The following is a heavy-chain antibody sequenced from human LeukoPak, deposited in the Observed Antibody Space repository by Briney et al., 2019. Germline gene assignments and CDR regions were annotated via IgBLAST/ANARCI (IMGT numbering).Heavy chain of an antibody. CDR2: ISGSGGST. D-gene: IGHD3-22*01. CDR1: GFTFSSYA. CDR3: AKDSEHYYVSSGYYSAAIDY. J-gene: IGHJ4*02. Sequence: GGSLRLSCAASGFTFSSYAMSWVRQAPGKGLEWVSAISGSGGSTYCADSVKGRFTISRDNSKNTLYLQMNSLRAEDTAVYYCAKDSEHYYVSSGYYSAAIDYWGQGTLVTVSS. V-gene: IGHV3-23*01.